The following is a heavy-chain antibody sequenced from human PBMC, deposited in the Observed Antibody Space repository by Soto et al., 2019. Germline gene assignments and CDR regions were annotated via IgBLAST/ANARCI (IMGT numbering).Heavy chain of an antibody. CDR2: IYHSGST. D-gene: IGHD2-15*01. CDR3: AGYGDAFDI. Sequence: SETLSLTCAVSGGSISSGGYSWSWIRQPPGKGLEWIGYIYHSGSTYYNPSLKSRVTISVDRSKNQFSLKLSSVTAADTAVYYCAGYGDAFDIWGQGTMVT. CDR1: GGSISSGGYS. J-gene: IGHJ3*02. V-gene: IGHV4-30-2*01.